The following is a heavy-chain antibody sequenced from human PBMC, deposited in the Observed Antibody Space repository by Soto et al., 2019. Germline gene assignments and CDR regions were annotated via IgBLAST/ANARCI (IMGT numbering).Heavy chain of an antibody. D-gene: IGHD4-17*01. Sequence: EVQLVETGGGLIQPGGSLRLSCAASGFTVSSNYMSWVRQAPGKGLEWVSVVYSGGSTYYADSVKGRFTISRENSKNTLNLQMNSLRAEDTAVYYGARDQGYGDYEDAFDIWGQGTMVTVSS. J-gene: IGHJ3*02. CDR1: GFTVSSNY. V-gene: IGHV3-53*02. CDR2: VYSGGST. CDR3: ARDQGYGDYEDAFDI.